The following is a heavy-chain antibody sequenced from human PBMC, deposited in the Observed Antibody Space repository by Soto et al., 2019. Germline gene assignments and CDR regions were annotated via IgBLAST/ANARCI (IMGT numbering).Heavy chain of an antibody. CDR3: AKDRKQWLVRGYFDY. D-gene: IGHD6-19*01. CDR2: ISGSGGST. Sequence: GGSLRLSCAASGFTFSSYAMSWVRQAPGRGLEWVSAISGSGGSTYYADSVKGRFTISRDNSKNTLYLQMNSLRAEDTAVYYCAKDRKQWLVRGYFDYWGQGTLVTVSS. J-gene: IGHJ4*02. V-gene: IGHV3-23*01. CDR1: GFTFSSYA.